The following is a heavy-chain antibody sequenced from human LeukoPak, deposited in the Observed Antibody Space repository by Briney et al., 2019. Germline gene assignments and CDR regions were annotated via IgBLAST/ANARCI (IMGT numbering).Heavy chain of an antibody. J-gene: IGHJ6*03. V-gene: IGHV1-18*01. CDR3: ARAGFMATIYYYYYYYMDV. Sequence: ASVKVSCKASGYTFTSYGISWVRQAPGQGLEWMGWISAYNGNTNYAQKLQGRVTMTTDTSTSTAYMELRRLRSDDTAVYYCARAGFMATIYYYYYYYMDVWGKGTTVTISS. CDR2: ISAYNGNT. CDR1: GYTFTSYG. D-gene: IGHD5-12*01.